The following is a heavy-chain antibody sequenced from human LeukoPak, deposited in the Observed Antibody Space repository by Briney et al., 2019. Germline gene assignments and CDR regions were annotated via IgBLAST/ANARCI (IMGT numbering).Heavy chain of an antibody. CDR3: ASVFGDFDY. J-gene: IGHJ4*02. V-gene: IGHV4-39*07. Sequence: ASETLSLTCTVSGGSISSSSYYWGWIRQPPGKGLEWIGSIYYSGSTYYNPSLKSRVTISVDTSKNQFSLKLSSVTAADTAVYYCASVFGDFDYWGQGTLVTVSS. CDR2: IYYSGST. D-gene: IGHD2-21*01. CDR1: GGSISSSSYY.